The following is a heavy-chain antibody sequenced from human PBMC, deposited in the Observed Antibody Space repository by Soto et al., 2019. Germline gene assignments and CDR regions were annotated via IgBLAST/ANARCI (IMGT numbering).Heavy chain of an antibody. CDR2: IHNSGSP. CDR3: ARGPTTEKVDP. J-gene: IGHJ5*02. CDR1: GASIYNGGYF. Sequence: QVQLQESGPGLVRPSQTLSLTCSVSGASIYNGGYFWRWIRQSPGKGLEWIGHIHNSGSPYNTPSPKSRVTISADTSMNQFSQALISVTPADTAMYYCARGPTTEKVDPWGQGILVTVSS. V-gene: IGHV4-30-4*01.